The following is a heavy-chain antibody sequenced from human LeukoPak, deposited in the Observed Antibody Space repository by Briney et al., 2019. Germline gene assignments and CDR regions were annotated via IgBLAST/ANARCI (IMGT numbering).Heavy chain of an antibody. Sequence: GASVKVSCKASGYTFTNYDINWVRHATGQGLEWMGWINPNSGNTGYAQKFQGRVTITRNTSISTAYMELSSLRSEDTAVYYCARAGIPGYCTNVTCSNWLDPWGQGTLVTVSS. CDR1: GYTFTNYD. D-gene: IGHD2-8*01. CDR3: ARAGIPGYCTNVTCSNWLDP. CDR2: INPNSGNT. V-gene: IGHV1-8*01. J-gene: IGHJ5*02.